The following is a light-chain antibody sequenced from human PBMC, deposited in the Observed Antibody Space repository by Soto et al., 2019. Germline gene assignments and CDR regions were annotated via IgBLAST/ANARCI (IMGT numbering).Light chain of an antibody. CDR3: AAWDGSLSGYV. CDR2: KNN. Sequence: QSVLTQPPSASGTPGQRITISCSGSSSNIRGSDVYWYQQLPGTAPKLLIRKNNQRPSGVPDRFSGSKSGTSASLAISGRRSEDEADYYCAAWDGSLSGYVFGAGTKVTVL. V-gene: IGLV1-47*01. CDR1: SSNIRGSD. J-gene: IGLJ1*01.